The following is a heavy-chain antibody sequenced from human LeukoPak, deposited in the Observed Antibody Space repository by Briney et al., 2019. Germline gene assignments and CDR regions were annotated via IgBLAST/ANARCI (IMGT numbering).Heavy chain of an antibody. CDR1: GLNLDAYA. CDR3: AKDTPLFYHYYCIDV. CDR2: ISGDGTIT. Sequence: PGGSLRLSCAASGLNLDAYAMHWVRQAPGKGLEWVSLISGDGTITYYADSVKGRFTISRDNSKNSLFLEMNSLRSEDTALYYCAKDTPLFYHYYCIDVWGQGTTVTVSS. J-gene: IGHJ6*02. V-gene: IGHV3-43*02.